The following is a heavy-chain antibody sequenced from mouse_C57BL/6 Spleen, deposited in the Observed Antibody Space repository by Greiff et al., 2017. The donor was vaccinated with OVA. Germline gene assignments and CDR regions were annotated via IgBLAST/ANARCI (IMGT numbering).Heavy chain of an antibody. D-gene: IGHD2-4*01. Sequence: EVQLVESGEGLVKPGGSLKLSCAASGFTFSSYAMSWVRQTPEKRLEWVAYLSSGGDYIYYADTVKGRFTISRDNARNTLYLQMSSLKSEDTAMYYCTRDLITTKAMDYWGQGTSVTVSS. CDR3: TRDLITTKAMDY. J-gene: IGHJ4*01. CDR1: GFTFSSYA. CDR2: LSSGGDYI. V-gene: IGHV5-9-1*02.